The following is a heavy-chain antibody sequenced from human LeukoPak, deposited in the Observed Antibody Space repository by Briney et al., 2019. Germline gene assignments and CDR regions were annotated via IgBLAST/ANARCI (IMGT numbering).Heavy chain of an antibody. V-gene: IGHV3-30*02. J-gene: IGHJ3*02. CDR2: IRYDGSNK. CDR3: ARDSSDSSGYSLDAFDI. D-gene: IGHD3-22*01. Sequence: GGSLRLSCAASGFTFSNYGMHWVRQAPGKGLEWVAFIRYDGSNKYYADSVKGRFTISRDNSKNTLYLQMNSLRVEDTAVYYCARDSSDSSGYSLDAFDIWGQGTMVTVSS. CDR1: GFTFSNYG.